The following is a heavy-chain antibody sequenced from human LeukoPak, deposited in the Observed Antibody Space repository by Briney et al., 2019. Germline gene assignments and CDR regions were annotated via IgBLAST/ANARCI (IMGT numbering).Heavy chain of an antibody. CDR1: GGTFSSYA. CDR3: ARSGVLGSGRTYDY. Sequence: SVKVSCKASGGTFSSYAISWVRQAPGQGLEWMGGIIPIFGTANYAQEFQGRVTITTDESTSTAYMELSSLRSEDTAVYYCARSGVLGSGRTYDYWGQGTLVTVSS. CDR2: IIPIFGTA. D-gene: IGHD3-16*01. J-gene: IGHJ4*02. V-gene: IGHV1-69*05.